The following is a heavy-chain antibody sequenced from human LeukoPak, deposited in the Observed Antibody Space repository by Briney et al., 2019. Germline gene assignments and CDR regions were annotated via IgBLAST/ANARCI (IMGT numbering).Heavy chain of an antibody. CDR2: VDPEDGET. Sequence: ASVKVSCKASGFTFTNYGISWVRQAPGKGLEWMGRVDPEDGETIYAEKFQGRVTITADTSTDTAYMELSSLRSEDTAVYYCATQGAHTRQWPHKIDYWGQGTLVTVSS. J-gene: IGHJ4*02. CDR1: GFTFTNYG. D-gene: IGHD6-19*01. CDR3: ATQGAHTRQWPHKIDY. V-gene: IGHV1-69-2*01.